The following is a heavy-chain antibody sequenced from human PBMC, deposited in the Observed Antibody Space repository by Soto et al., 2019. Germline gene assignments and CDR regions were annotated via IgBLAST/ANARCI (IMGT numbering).Heavy chain of an antibody. CDR2: ILTTREGGTS. CDR1: GFSVINTW. V-gene: IGHV3-15*07. CDR3: TSRVRTTNDY. D-gene: IGHD1-1*01. J-gene: IGHJ4*02. Sequence: EVQLVESGGALVKPGESLRLSCAASGFSVINTWMNWVRQAPGKGPEWVGRILTTREGGTSDYSAPAQGRFTISRDDSINMLYLQMSSLTIEDTAVYYCTSRVRTTNDYWCQGTLVTVAS.